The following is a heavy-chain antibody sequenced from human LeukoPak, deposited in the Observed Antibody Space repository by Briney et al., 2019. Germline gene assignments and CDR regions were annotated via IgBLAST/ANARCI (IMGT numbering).Heavy chain of an antibody. CDR1: GFTFNFYW. CDR3: ARVRKLRTRGVMDPLDC. CDR2: IQQDGSEK. Sequence: PGGSLRLSCAASGFTFNFYWLTWVRQAPGKGLEWVANIQQDGSEKYYVDSVKGRFIISRDNAKNSLYLQMNSLRAQDTAVYYCARVRKLRTRGVMDPLDCCGQGTLVSVSS. V-gene: IGHV3-7*01. J-gene: IGHJ4*02. D-gene: IGHD3-10*01.